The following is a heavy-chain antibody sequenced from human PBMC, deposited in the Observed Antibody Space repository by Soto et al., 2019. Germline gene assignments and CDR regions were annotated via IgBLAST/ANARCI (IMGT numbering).Heavy chain of an antibody. CDR2: IKQDGSEK. Sequence: EVQLVESGGGLVQPGGSLRLSCTASGLTFSRHWMSWVRQAPGKGLEWVANIKQDGSEKYYVDSVKGRFTISRDNAKNSLFLQMISLRDEDTAVYYCASSVHDDVYYGVFDYWGQGALVTVSP. J-gene: IGHJ4*02. V-gene: IGHV3-7*03. CDR1: GLTFSRHW. D-gene: IGHD3-3*01. CDR3: ASSVHDDVYYGVFDY.